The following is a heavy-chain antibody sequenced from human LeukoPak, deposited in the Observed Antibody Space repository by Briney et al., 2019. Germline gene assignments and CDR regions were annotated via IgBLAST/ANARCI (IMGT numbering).Heavy chain of an antibody. CDR2: ISSSGSTI. Sequence: GGSLRLSWAASGFTFSDYYMSWIRQAPGKGLEWVSYISSSGSTIYYADSVKGRFTISRDNAKNSLYLQMNSLRAEDTAVYYCAKVWGGSGWYDYFDYWGQGTLVTVSS. CDR3: AKVWGGSGWYDYFDY. V-gene: IGHV3-11*01. D-gene: IGHD6-19*01. J-gene: IGHJ4*02. CDR1: GFTFSDYY.